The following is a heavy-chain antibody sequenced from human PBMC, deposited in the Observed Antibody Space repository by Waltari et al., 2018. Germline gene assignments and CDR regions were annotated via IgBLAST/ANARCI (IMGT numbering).Heavy chain of an antibody. CDR2: SYYSGSP. CDR1: GGSIISTTYY. J-gene: IGHJ6*02. D-gene: IGHD2-15*01. Sequence: QLQLQESGPGLVKPSETLSLTCLVSGGSIISTTYYWGWIRPPPGKGLEWIGSSYYSGSPNYNPSLKSRVTISVDTSKNRFSLKVSSVTAADTALYYCATHSANHDYHYYAMDVWGLGTTVTVSS. CDR3: ATHSANHDYHYYAMDV. V-gene: IGHV4-39*01.